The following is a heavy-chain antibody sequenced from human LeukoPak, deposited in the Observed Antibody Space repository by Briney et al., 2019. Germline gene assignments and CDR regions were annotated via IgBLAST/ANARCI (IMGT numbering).Heavy chain of an antibody. V-gene: IGHV4-59*01. CDR1: GGSISSYY. CDR2: IYYSGST. D-gene: IGHD2-15*01. Sequence: SSETLSLTCTVSGGSISSYYWSWIRQPPGKGLEWIGYIYYSGSTNYSPSLKSRVTISVDTSKNQFSLKLSSVTAADTAVYYCAKFRVQPTFPTPNGYFDYWGQGTLVTVSS. J-gene: IGHJ4*02. CDR3: AKFRVQPTFPTPNGYFDY.